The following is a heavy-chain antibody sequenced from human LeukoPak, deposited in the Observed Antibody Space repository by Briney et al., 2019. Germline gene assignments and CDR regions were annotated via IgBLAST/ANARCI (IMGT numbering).Heavy chain of an antibody. CDR3: ARHATTYFFLDY. CDR2: VYYTGST. V-gene: IGHV4-59*08. Sequence: SETLSLTCTVSGGSISGYYWSWIRRPPGKGPEWIGYVYYTGSTKYNPSLKSPVTISLDTSKNQFSLKLSSVTAADTAVYYCARHATTYFFLDYWGQGTLVTVSS. CDR1: GGSISGYY. J-gene: IGHJ4*02. D-gene: IGHD4-17*01.